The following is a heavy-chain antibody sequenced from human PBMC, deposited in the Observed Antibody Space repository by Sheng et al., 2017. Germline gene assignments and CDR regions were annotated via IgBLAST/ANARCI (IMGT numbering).Heavy chain of an antibody. CDR1: GYTFTNYG. CDR3: ARDSKPVTTFYYYYGMDV. D-gene: IGHD4-17*01. CDR2: ISVYNGDT. V-gene: IGHV1-18*01. Sequence: QVQLVQSGAEVKKPGASVKVSCKASGYTFTNYGINWVRQAPGQGLEWMGWISVYNGDTKYAQNLQGRVTLTTDTSTSTAYMELRSLRSDDTAVYYCARDSKPVTTFYYYYGMDVWGQGTTVTVSS. J-gene: IGHJ6*02.